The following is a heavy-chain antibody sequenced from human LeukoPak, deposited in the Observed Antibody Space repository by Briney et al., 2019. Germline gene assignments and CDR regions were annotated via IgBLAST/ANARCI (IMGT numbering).Heavy chain of an antibody. V-gene: IGHV4-34*01. CDR3: AVTTVTTSPEVSIWFDP. CDR2: INHSGST. D-gene: IGHD4-17*01. J-gene: IGHJ5*02. Sequence: SETLSLTCAVYGGSFSGYYWSWIRQPPGKGLEWIGEINHSGSTNNNPSLKSRVTISVDTSKNQFSLKLSSVTAADTAVYYCAVTTVTTSPEVSIWFDPWGRGTLVTVSS. CDR1: GGSFSGYY.